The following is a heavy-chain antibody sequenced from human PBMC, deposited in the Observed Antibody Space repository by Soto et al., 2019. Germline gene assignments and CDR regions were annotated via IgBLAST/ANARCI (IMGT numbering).Heavy chain of an antibody. CDR1: GGSISSNYYY. Sequence: PSETLSLTCTVSGGSISSNYYYWGWIRQPPGKGLEWIGSIYYSGSTYYNTSLKSRVTISVDTSKNQFSLKLSSVTAADTAVYYCARPSGSYLYYFDYWGQGTLVTVSS. CDR3: ARPSGSYLYYFDY. V-gene: IGHV4-39*01. J-gene: IGHJ4*02. D-gene: IGHD1-26*01. CDR2: IYYSGST.